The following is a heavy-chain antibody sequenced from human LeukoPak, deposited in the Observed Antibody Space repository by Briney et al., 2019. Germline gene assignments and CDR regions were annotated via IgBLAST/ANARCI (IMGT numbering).Heavy chain of an antibody. CDR3: ARDTLMEAAGTA. J-gene: IGHJ5*02. Sequence: SETLSLTCSVSGGSISTYYWSWVRQPPGKGLEWIGYFYYSGSTIYNPSLKSRVTISVDTSKNQFSLKMSSVTAADTAVYYCARDTLMEAAGTAWGQGTLVTVSS. CDR2: FYYSGST. D-gene: IGHD6-13*01. V-gene: IGHV4-59*12. CDR1: GGSISTYY.